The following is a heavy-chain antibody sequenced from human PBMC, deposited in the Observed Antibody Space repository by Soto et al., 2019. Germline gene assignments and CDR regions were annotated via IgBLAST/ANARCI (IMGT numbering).Heavy chain of an antibody. CDR1: GGSISSSSYY. J-gene: IGHJ4*02. CDR3: ARHGAYSSGWYGFDY. CDR2: IYYSGST. V-gene: IGHV4-39*01. Sequence: SETLSLTCTVSGGSISSSSYYWGWIRQPPGKGLEWIGSIYYSGSTYYNPSLKSRVTISVDTSKNQFSLKLSSVTAADTAVYYCARHGAYSSGWYGFDYWGQGTLVTVSS. D-gene: IGHD6-19*01.